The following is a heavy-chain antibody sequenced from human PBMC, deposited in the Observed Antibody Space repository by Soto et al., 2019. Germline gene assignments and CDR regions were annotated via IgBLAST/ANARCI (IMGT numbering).Heavy chain of an antibody. Sequence: QVQLQESGPGLVKPSQTLSLTCTVSGGSISRGGNYWSWIRQRPGKGLEWIGYIYHSGSTYYNPSLKSRVTISVDTSKNQFSLKLSSVTAADTAVYYCAREHNSGSGRMDVWGQGTTVTVSS. V-gene: IGHV4-31*03. CDR1: GGSISRGGNY. J-gene: IGHJ6*02. D-gene: IGHD3-22*01. CDR3: AREHNSGSGRMDV. CDR2: IYHSGST.